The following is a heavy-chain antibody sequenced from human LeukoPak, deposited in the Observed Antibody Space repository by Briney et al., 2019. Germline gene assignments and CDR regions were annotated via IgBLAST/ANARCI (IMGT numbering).Heavy chain of an antibody. V-gene: IGHV1-2*06. J-gene: IGHJ6*03. CDR1: GYTFTGYY. CDR3: ARETLAGYCSGGSCYPPYYYYMDV. CDR2: INPNSGGT. D-gene: IGHD2-15*01. Sequence: GASVKVSCKASGYTFTGYYMHWVRQAPGQGLEWMGRINPNSGGTNYAQKFQGRVTMTRDTSISTAYMELSRLRSDDTAVYYCARETLAGYCSGGSCYPPYYYYMDVWGKGTTVTDSS.